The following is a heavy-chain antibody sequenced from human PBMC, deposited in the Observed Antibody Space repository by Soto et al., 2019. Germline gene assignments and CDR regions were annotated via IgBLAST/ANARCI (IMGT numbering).Heavy chain of an antibody. V-gene: IGHV4-34*01. Sequence: PSETLSLTCVVSGGSLSDYFCSWIRQPPGMALEWIGEINHLGSTYYNPSLKSRVTISVDTSKNQFSLKLSSVTAADTAVYYCAREAGMDSGYDLQSWFDPWGQGTLVTVSS. CDR1: GGSLSDYF. CDR3: AREAGMDSGYDLQSWFDP. J-gene: IGHJ5*02. D-gene: IGHD5-12*01. CDR2: INHLGST.